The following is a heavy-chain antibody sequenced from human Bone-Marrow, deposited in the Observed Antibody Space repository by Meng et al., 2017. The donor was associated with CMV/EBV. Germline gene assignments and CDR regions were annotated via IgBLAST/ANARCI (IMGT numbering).Heavy chain of an antibody. J-gene: IGHJ6*02. CDR2: ISSSGSTI. D-gene: IGHD2-2*01. Sequence: GGSLRLSCAASGFTFSSYEMNWVRQAPGKGLEWVSYISSSGSTIYYADSVKGRFTISRDNAKNSLYLQMNSLRAEDTAVYYRAKSTRRYYYGMDVWGQGTTVTVSS. CDR3: AKSTRRYYYGMDV. CDR1: GFTFSSYE. V-gene: IGHV3-48*03.